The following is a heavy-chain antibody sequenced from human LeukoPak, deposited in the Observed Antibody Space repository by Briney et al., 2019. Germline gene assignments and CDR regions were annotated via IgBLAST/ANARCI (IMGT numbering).Heavy chain of an antibody. Sequence: GGSLRLSCAASGFTFSSYAMSWVRQAPGKGLEWVSAISGSGGSTYYADSVKGRFTISRDNSKNTLYLQMNSLRAEDTAVYYCAKXLDYYGSGSPDYWGQGTLVTVSS. CDR1: GFTFSSYA. CDR2: ISGSGGST. D-gene: IGHD3-10*01. CDR3: AKXLDYYGSGSPDY. J-gene: IGHJ4*02. V-gene: IGHV3-23*01.